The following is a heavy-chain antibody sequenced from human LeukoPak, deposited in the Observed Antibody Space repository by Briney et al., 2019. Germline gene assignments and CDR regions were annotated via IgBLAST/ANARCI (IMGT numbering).Heavy chain of an antibody. Sequence: PSETLSLTCIVSGDSVSLYYWSWIRQPPGKGLEWIGNMYYSGSTTYNPSLKSRITLSVDTSKNQFSLKLSSVTAADTAVYYCARGMFAFDIWGQGTMVTVSS. CDR3: ARGMFAFDI. V-gene: IGHV4-59*02. J-gene: IGHJ3*02. CDR2: MYYSGST. D-gene: IGHD3-10*02. CDR1: GDSVSLYY.